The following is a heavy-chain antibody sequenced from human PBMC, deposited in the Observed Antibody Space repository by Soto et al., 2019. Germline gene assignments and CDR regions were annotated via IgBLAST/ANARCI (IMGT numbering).Heavy chain of an antibody. V-gene: IGHV3-23*01. CDR1: GFTFSSFA. D-gene: IGHD6-19*01. J-gene: IGHJ4*02. CDR2: ISGSGGST. CDR3: AKDPSSGWYFDY. Sequence: EVQLLESGGGLVQPGGSLRLSCAASGFTFSSFAMSWVRQAPGKGLEWVSAISGSGGSTYYADSVKGRFTISRDNSKNTLYLQMNSLRAEDTAVYYCAKDPSSGWYFDYWGQGTLVTVSS.